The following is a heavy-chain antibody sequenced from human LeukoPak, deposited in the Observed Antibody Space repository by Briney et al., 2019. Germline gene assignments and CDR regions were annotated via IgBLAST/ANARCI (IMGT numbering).Heavy chain of an antibody. J-gene: IGHJ4*02. CDR2: ISSNGGST. CDR3: ARMTLYGSGTVD. V-gene: IGHV3-64*02. CDR1: GFTFSSYA. D-gene: IGHD3-10*01. Sequence: PGGSLRLSCAAPGFTFSSYAMHWVRQAPGKGLEYVSGISSNGGSTYYAGSVKGRFTISRDNSKNTVNLQMGSLRIEDTAVYHCARMTLYGSGTVDWGQGILVTVSS.